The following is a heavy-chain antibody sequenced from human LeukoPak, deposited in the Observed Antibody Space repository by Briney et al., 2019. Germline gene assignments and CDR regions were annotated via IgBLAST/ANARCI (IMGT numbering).Heavy chain of an antibody. CDR3: AKDPSSSWGSDHFDY. J-gene: IGHJ4*02. V-gene: IGHV1-69*13. D-gene: IGHD6-13*01. Sequence: SVKVSCKASGGTFSSYAISWVRQAPGQGLEWMGGIIPIFGTANYAQKFQGRVTITADESTSTAYMELSSLRAEDTALYYCAKDPSSSWGSDHFDYWGQGTLVTVSS. CDR2: IIPIFGTA. CDR1: GGTFSSYA.